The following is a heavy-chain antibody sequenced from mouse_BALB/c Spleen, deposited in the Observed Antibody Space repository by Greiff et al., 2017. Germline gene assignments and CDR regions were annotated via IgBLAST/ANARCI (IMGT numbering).Heavy chain of an antibody. Sequence: QVQLKQSGAELVKPGASVKLSCKASGYTFTSYYMYWVKQRPGQGLEWIGEINPSNGGTNFNEKFKSKATLTVDKSSSTAYMQLSSLTSEDSAVYYCTKDGNYWYFDGWGAGTTVTVSS. CDR1: GYTFTSYY. CDR2: INPSNGGT. CDR3: TKDGNYWYFDG. D-gene: IGHD2-1*01. V-gene: IGHV1S81*02. J-gene: IGHJ1*01.